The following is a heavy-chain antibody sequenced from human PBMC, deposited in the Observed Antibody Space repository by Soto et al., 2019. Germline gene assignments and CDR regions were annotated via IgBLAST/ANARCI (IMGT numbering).Heavy chain of an antibody. J-gene: IGHJ4*02. D-gene: IGHD1-20*01. Sequence: EVQVLESGGGWVQPGGSLRLSCAASGFTFSSYAMTWVRQAPGKGLEWVSAISYNGDNTYYADSLKGRFTISRDHSNNTLSLQMNSLRADDTAVYYCAKVVPHITSLILPGDYWGQGTLVTVSS. V-gene: IGHV3-23*01. CDR1: GFTFSSYA. CDR2: ISYNGDNT. CDR3: AKVVPHITSLILPGDY.